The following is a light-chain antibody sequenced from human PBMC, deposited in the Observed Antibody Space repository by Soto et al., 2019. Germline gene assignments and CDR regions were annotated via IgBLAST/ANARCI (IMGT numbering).Light chain of an antibody. CDR2: NIN. V-gene: IGLV2-14*03. CDR3: LSHTTSRTYV. CDR1: SSDIGAYEY. J-gene: IGLJ1*01. Sequence: QSVLTQPASVSGSPGQSITISCSGTSSDIGAYEYVSWYQQHPGKPPKLMIYNINNRPSGVSYRFSGSKSGNTASLTISRLHTEDEADYYCLSHTTSRTYVFGPGTKLTVL.